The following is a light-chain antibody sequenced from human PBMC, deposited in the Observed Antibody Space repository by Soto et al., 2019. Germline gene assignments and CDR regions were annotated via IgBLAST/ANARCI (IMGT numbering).Light chain of an antibody. V-gene: IGKV3-15*01. CDR1: QSVFNS. CDR2: DAS. Sequence: VMTPTQPTLSVALGERATLSDRASQSVFNSLAWYQHKPGQAPRILIYDASTRATGIPARFSGSGSGTEFTLTSSSRQSEDCVGYYCQQYNNWPRTFGQGTKVDIK. CDR3: QQYNNWPRT. J-gene: IGKJ1*01.